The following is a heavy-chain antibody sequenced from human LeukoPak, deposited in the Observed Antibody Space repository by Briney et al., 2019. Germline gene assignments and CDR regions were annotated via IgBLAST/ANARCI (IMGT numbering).Heavy chain of an antibody. CDR2: ISSSSSTI. Sequence: AGGSLRLSCAASGFTFSDYTMNWVRQAPGKGPEWVSYISSSSSTIHYADPVKGRFTISRDNAKNSLYLQMNSLRDEDTAVYYCARDGGYGSGSYGYRGQGTLVIVSS. J-gene: IGHJ4*02. CDR3: ARDGGYGSGSYGY. V-gene: IGHV3-48*02. CDR1: GFTFSDYT. D-gene: IGHD3-10*01.